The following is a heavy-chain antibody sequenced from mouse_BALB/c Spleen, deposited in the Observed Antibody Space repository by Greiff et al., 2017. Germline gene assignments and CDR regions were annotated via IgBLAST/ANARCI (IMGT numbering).Heavy chain of an antibody. Sequence: EVQLQESGAELVKPGASVKLSCTASGFNIKDTYMHWVKQRPEQGLEWIGRIDPANGTTKYDPKFQGKATITADTTSNTAYLQLSSLTSDDTAVYYCAGDDYLDYWGQGTTLTVSS. J-gene: IGHJ2*01. CDR2: IDPANGTT. CDR3: AGDDYLDY. CDR1: GFNIKDTY. V-gene: IGHV14-3*02.